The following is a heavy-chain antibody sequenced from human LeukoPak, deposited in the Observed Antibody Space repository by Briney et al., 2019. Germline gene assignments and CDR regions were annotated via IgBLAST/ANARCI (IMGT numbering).Heavy chain of an antibody. CDR3: ARSRLSKSMAVAGSLLYYFDY. D-gene: IGHD6-19*01. J-gene: IGHJ4*02. V-gene: IGHV1-18*01. Sequence: SVKVSCKASGYTFTSYGISWVRQAPGQGLEWMGWISAYNGNTNYAQKLQGRVTMTTDTSTSTAYMELRSLRSDDTAVYYCARSRLSKSMAVAGSLLYYFDYWGQGTLVTVSS. CDR2: ISAYNGNT. CDR1: GYTFTSYG.